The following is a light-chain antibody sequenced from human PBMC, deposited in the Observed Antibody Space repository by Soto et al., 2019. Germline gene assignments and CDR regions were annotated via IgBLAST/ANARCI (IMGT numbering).Light chain of an antibody. CDR1: SSDVGGYNY. Sequence: QSALTQPASVSGSPGQSITISCTGTSSDVGGYNYVSWYQQHPGKAPKLTIYEVSNRPSGVSNRFSGSKSGNTASLTISGLQAEDEADYYCSSYTSSSTRVFGGGTKLTVL. V-gene: IGLV2-14*01. J-gene: IGLJ3*02. CDR3: SSYTSSSTRV. CDR2: EVS.